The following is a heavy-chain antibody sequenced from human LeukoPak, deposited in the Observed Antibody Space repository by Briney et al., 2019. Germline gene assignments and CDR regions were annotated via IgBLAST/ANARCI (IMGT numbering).Heavy chain of an antibody. D-gene: IGHD3-10*01. V-gene: IGHV4-39*01. CDR1: GGSISSSSYY. Sequence: KASETLSLTCTVSGGSISSSSYYWGWIRQPPGKGLEWIGSIYYSGSTYYNPSLKSRVTISVDTSKNQFSLKLSSVTAADTAVYYCASQSTMVPYYYYYYMDVWGKGTTVTISS. J-gene: IGHJ6*03. CDR3: ASQSTMVPYYYYYYMDV. CDR2: IYYSGST.